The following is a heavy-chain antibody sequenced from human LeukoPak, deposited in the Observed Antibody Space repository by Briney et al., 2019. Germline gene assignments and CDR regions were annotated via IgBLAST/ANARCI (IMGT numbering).Heavy chain of an antibody. D-gene: IGHD3-10*01. CDR3: ARDLVGSGSLPEVGY. Sequence: GASVKVSCKASGYTFTGYGISWVRQAPGQGLEWMGWISAYNGNTNYAQKLQGRVTMTTDTSTSTAYMELRSLRSDDTAVYYCARDLVGSGSLPEVGYWGQGTLVTVSS. CDR1: GYTFTGYG. J-gene: IGHJ4*02. CDR2: ISAYNGNT. V-gene: IGHV1-18*01.